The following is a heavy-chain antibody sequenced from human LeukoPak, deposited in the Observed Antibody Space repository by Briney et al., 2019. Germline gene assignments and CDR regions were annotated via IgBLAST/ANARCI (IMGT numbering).Heavy chain of an antibody. D-gene: IGHD6-6*01. Sequence: ASVKVSCKASGYTFTSYDINWVRQATGQGLEWMGWMNPNSGNTGYAQKFQGRVTMTRNTSISTAYMELSSLRSEDTAVYYCARGQMAGIAARRDFDYWGQRTLVTVSS. CDR1: GYTFTSYD. V-gene: IGHV1-8*01. J-gene: IGHJ4*02. CDR2: MNPNSGNT. CDR3: ARGQMAGIAARRDFDY.